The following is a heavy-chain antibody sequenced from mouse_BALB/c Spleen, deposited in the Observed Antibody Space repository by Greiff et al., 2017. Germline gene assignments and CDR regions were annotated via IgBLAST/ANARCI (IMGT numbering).Heavy chain of an antibody. D-gene: IGHD4-1*01. J-gene: IGHJ4*01. CDR3: ARILAGTGYAMDY. Sequence: EVMLVESGGGLVKPGGSLKLSCAASGFTFSSYAMSWVRQSPEKRLEWVAEISSGGSYTYYPDTVTGRFTISRDNAKNTLYLEMSSLRSEDTAMYCCARILAGTGYAMDYWGQGTSVTVSA. CDR1: GFTFSSYA. CDR2: ISSGGSYT. V-gene: IGHV5-9-4*01.